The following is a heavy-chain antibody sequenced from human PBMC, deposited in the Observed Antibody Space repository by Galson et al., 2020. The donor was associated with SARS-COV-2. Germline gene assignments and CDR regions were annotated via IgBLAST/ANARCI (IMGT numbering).Heavy chain of an antibody. Sequence: GGSLRLSCIASGFTFRRYAMNWVRQAPGKGLEWVSAISDSGANTYYADSVKGRFIISRDNSQSSLFLQMDSLRAEDTAIYYCARDQGRAVAGPTPPDYWGQGTLVTVSS. V-gene: IGHV3-23*01. D-gene: IGHD6-19*01. CDR2: ISDSGANT. CDR1: GFTFRRYA. CDR3: ARDQGRAVAGPTPPDY. J-gene: IGHJ4*02.